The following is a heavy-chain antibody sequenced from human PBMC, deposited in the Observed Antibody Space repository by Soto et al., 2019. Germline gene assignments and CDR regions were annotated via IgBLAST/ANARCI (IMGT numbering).Heavy chain of an antibody. CDR3: ARSVWYAKYDY. V-gene: IGHV2-5*02. CDR1: GFSLSTSGVG. CDR2: IYWDDDK. D-gene: IGHD6-13*01. J-gene: IGHJ4*02. Sequence: QITLKESGPTLVKPTQTLTLTCTFSGFSLSTSGVGVGWIRQPPGKALDWLALIYWDDDKSYSPSLKSRLTITKDTSKKQVVLTMTNLDPVDTATYCCARSVWYAKYDYWGQGTLVTVSS.